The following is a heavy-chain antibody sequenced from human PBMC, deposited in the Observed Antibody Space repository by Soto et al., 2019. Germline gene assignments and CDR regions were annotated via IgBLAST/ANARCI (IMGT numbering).Heavy chain of an antibody. CDR2: MNPNSGNT. J-gene: IGHJ6*03. D-gene: IGHD4-4*01. Sequence: ASVKVSCKASGYTFTSYDINWVRQATGQGLEWMGWMNPNSGNTGYAQKFQGRVTMTRNTSISTAYMELSSLRSEDTAVYYCARGRRLKYSNSPRAYYHYYMDVWGKGTSVTVSS. V-gene: IGHV1-8*01. CDR3: ARGRRLKYSNSPRAYYHYYMDV. CDR1: GYTFTSYD.